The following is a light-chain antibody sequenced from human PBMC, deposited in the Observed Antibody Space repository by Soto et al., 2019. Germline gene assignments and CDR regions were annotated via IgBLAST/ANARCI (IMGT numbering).Light chain of an antibody. Sequence: QSALTQPASVSGSPGQSITISCTGTSSDVGGYNYVSWYQQYPGKAPKLMIYEVSNRPSGVSNRFSGSKSGNTASLTISGLHAEDEADYYCSSYTTISTRVVFGGGTKLTVL. CDR3: SSYTTISTRVV. J-gene: IGLJ2*01. V-gene: IGLV2-14*01. CDR2: EVS. CDR1: SSDVGGYNY.